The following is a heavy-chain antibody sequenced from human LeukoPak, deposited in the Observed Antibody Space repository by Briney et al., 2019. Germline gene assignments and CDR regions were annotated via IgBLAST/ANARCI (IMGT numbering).Heavy chain of an antibody. CDR2: TYYTSKWYN. D-gene: IGHD5-24*01. CDR3: ARGTRDGYNPTFDY. J-gene: IGHJ4*02. Sequence: SQTLSLTCAISGDSVSTNSAAWNWIRQSPSRGLGWLGRTYYTSKWYNDYALSMKGRITINPDTSKNQFSLQLNSVTPEDTALYYCARGTRDGYNPTFDYWGQGTLVTVSS. V-gene: IGHV6-1*01. CDR1: GDSVSTNSAA.